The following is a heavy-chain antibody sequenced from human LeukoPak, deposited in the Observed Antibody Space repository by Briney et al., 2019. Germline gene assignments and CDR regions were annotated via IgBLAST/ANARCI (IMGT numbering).Heavy chain of an antibody. V-gene: IGHV3-30*02. J-gene: IGHJ1*01. CDR3: AKDSGAYCGGDCAYFQH. CDR2: IRYDGSNK. Sequence: PGGSLRLSCAASGFTFSSYSMNWVRQAPGKGLEWVAFIRYDGSNKYYADSVKGRFTISRDNSNNTLYLQMNSLRAEDTAVYYCAKDSGAYCGGDCAYFQHWGQGTLVTVSS. CDR1: GFTFSSYS. D-gene: IGHD2-21*01.